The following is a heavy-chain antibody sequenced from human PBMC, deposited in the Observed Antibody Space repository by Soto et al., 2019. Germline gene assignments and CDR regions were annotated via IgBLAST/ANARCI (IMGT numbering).Heavy chain of an antibody. D-gene: IGHD6-19*01. CDR3: AGMPYTSGLRFDP. J-gene: IGHJ5*02. CDR2: IYQSGVT. Sequence: PSETLSLTCNMSGDSYSISTYSWSWIRQPPGKALQWIGFIYQSGVTSYNPSLAGRVSISLGRSNNQCSLKLKSVTAADTAVYFCAGMPYTSGLRFDPWGPGTLVTVSS. CDR1: GDSYSISTYS. V-gene: IGHV4-30-2*01.